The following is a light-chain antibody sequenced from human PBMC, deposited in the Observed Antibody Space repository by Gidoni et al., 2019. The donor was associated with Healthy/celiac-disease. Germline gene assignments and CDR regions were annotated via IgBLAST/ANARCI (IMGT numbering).Light chain of an antibody. CDR2: AAS. V-gene: IGKV1-9*01. CDR1: QGISSY. J-gene: IGKJ5*01. CDR3: QQLNSYPIT. Sequence: IQLTQSPSSLSASVGDRVNITCRASQGISSYLAWYQQKPGKAPKLLIYAASTLQSGVPSRFSGSGSGTDLTLTISSLQPEDFATYYCQQLNSYPITFGQGTRLEIK.